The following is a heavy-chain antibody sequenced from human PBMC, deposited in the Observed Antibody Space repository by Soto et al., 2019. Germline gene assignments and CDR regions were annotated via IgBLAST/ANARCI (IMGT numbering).Heavy chain of an antibody. V-gene: IGHV1-46*01. Sequence: ASVKVSCKASGYTFTSYYMHWVRQAPGQGLEWMGIINPSGGSTSYAQKFQGRVTMTRDTSTSTVYMELSSLRSEDTAVYYCAREGGRGEGYNAVDYWGQGTLVTVSS. J-gene: IGHJ4*02. D-gene: IGHD2-2*02. CDR2: INPSGGST. CDR3: AREGGRGEGYNAVDY. CDR1: GYTFTSYY.